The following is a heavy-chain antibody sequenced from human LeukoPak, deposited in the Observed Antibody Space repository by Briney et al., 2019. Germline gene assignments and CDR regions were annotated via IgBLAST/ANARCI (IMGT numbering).Heavy chain of an antibody. D-gene: IGHD3-16*01. CDR3: ARQSGGVATKLDY. Sequence: SETLSLTCTVSGGSISNSYWSWIRQPPGKGLEWIGYIYDSESTNYNPSLKSRVTISADTSKNQFSLKLSFVTAADTAIYYWARQSGGVATKLDYWGQGTLVTVSS. J-gene: IGHJ4*02. CDR2: IYDSEST. V-gene: IGHV4-59*08. CDR1: GGSISNSY.